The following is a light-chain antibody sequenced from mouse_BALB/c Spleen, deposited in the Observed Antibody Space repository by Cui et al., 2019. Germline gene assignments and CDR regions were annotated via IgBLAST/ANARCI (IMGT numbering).Light chain of an antibody. CDR1: SSGSY. CDR2: DTS. V-gene: IGKV4-59*01. J-gene: IGKJ2*01. CDR3: QQWSSNPPT. Sequence: QIVPTQSPAIMSAPPGEKVTMTCSTSSSGSYMNSDQQKSGTSPKRWIYDTSKLASGVPARFSGSGSGTSYSLTISSMEAEYAATYYCQQWSSNPPTFGGGTKLEIK.